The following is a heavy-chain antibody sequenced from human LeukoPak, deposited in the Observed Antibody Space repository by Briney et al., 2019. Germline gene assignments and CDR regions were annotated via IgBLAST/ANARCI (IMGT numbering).Heavy chain of an antibody. V-gene: IGHV3-66*04. CDR1: GFTVSSNY. CDR2: IYSGGST. J-gene: IGHJ3*02. Sequence: GGSLRLSCAASGFTVSSNYMSWVRQAPGKGLEWVSVIYSGGSTYYADSVKGRFTISRDNAKNSLYLYMNSLRAEDTAVYSCARHQWLVFDAFDIWGQGTMVTVSS. D-gene: IGHD6-19*01. CDR3: ARHQWLVFDAFDI.